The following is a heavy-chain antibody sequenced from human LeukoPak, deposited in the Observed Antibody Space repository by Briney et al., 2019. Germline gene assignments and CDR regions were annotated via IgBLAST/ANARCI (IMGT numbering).Heavy chain of an antibody. D-gene: IGHD2-15*01. V-gene: IGHV4-34*01. J-gene: IGHJ3*02. CDR1: GGSFNTYY. CDR3: ARYRSIGYSCYSGVRAFDM. Sequence: PSETLSLTCAVYGGSFNTYYWNWVRQPPGKGLEWIGEINHSGNTNYHPSLKSRVTISLDMSKNQFSLKLTSVTAADTALYYCARYRSIGYSCYSGVRAFDMWAEGTLVTVSS. CDR2: INHSGNT.